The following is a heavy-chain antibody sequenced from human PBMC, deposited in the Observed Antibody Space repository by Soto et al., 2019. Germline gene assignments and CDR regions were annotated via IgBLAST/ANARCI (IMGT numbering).Heavy chain of an antibody. V-gene: IGHV4-59*11. CDR2: IYYGGNT. J-gene: IGHJ1*01. Sequence: QVQLQESGPGLVKPSETLSLTCTVSGGSISGHYWNWIRQPPGKGLEWIGYIYYGGNTKYNPFLKSRVTISADTSKNQFFMKLTSVTAADTAVYYCVRGGEVERRRNFQQWGQGTLVLVSS. CDR3: VRGGEVERRRNFQQ. D-gene: IGHD1-1*01. CDR1: GGSISGHY.